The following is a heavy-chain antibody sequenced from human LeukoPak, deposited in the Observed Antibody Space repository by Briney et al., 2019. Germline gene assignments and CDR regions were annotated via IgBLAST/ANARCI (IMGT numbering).Heavy chain of an antibody. CDR1: GGSISSGDYY. Sequence: SQTLSLTCTVSGGSISSGDYYWSWIRQAPGKGLEWIGYIYYSGSTYYNPSLKSRVTISVDTSKNQFSLKLSSVTAADTAVYYCARVGHDFWSGLVGYFDYWGQGTLVTVSS. D-gene: IGHD3-3*01. CDR2: IYYSGST. CDR3: ARVGHDFWSGLVGYFDY. V-gene: IGHV4-30-4*08. J-gene: IGHJ4*02.